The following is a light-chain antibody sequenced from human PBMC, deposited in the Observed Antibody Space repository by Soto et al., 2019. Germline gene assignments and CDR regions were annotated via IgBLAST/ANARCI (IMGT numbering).Light chain of an antibody. J-gene: IGKJ2*01. CDR3: EQSVNSPYT. CDR2: GAS. V-gene: IGKV3-20*01. CDR1: QTVSSSY. Sequence: EILLTQSPGTLSLSPGERATLSCRASQTVSSSYLAWYQQKPGQAPRLLIYGASTRATGIPDRFIGSGSGTDFTLTISRLEPEDFAVFDGEQSVNSPYTCSQGTKVEIK.